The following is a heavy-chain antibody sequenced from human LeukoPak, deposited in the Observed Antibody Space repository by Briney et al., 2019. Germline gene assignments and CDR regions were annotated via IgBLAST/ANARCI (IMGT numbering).Heavy chain of an antibody. CDR2: ISYDGSNK. Sequence: AGGSLGLSCAASGFTSSSYAMHWVRQAPGKGLEWVAVISYDGSNKYYADSVKGRFTISRDNSKNTLYLQMNSLRAEDTAVYYCARDSDGSGRFDYWGQGTLVTVSS. CDR1: GFTSSSYA. D-gene: IGHD3-10*01. CDR3: ARDSDGSGRFDY. J-gene: IGHJ4*02. V-gene: IGHV3-30*04.